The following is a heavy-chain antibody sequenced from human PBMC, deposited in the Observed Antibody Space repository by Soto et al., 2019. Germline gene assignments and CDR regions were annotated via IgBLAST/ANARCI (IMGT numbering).Heavy chain of an antibody. CDR1: GGSISNSSYY. CDR2: IYYSGST. J-gene: IGHJ6*02. D-gene: IGHD3-10*01. V-gene: IGHV4-39*07. Sequence: ETLSLTCTVSGGSISNSSYYWGWIRQPPGKGLEWIGSIYYSGSTYYNPSLKSRVTISVDTSKNQFSLKLSSVTAADTAVYYCARGTYYYGSGSPYGMDVWGQGTTVTVSS. CDR3: ARGTYYYGSGSPYGMDV.